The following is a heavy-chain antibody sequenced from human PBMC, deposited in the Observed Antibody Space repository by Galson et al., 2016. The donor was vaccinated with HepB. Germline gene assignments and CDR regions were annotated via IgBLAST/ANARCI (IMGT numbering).Heavy chain of an antibody. CDR2: INKDANKK. J-gene: IGHJ3*02. CDR3: ARDQSPTADYYYDAFDI. V-gene: IGHV3-7*03. CDR1: GFTCSSYW. D-gene: IGHD3-22*01. Sequence: SLRLSCAASGFTCSSYWMTWVRQAPGKGLEWVSNINKDANKKYYVDSVEGRFTISRDHAKKSLYMQMNSLRAEDTAVYYCARDQSPTADYYYDAFDIWGQGTRVTVSS.